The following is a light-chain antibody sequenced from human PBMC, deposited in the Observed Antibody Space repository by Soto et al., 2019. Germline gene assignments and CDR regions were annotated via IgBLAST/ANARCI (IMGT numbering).Light chain of an antibody. CDR1: SGDVGVYKF. V-gene: IGLV2-14*01. CDR3: GSYTGTIYV. Sequence: QSVLAQPASVSGSPGQSITISCTGTSGDVGVYKFVSWYQQHPGKASKLIIYEVSNRPSGVSSRFSGSMSGNTASLTISGLQAEDEADYYCGSYTGTIYVFGTGTKVTVL. J-gene: IGLJ1*01. CDR2: EVS.